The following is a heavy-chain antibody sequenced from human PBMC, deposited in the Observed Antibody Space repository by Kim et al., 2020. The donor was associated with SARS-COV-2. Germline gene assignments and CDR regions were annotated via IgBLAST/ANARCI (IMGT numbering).Heavy chain of an antibody. Sequence: GGSLRLSCATSGFTLSLYSMNWVRQSPGKGLEWVSHISGTGTITKHADSVRGRFTISRDNAKNSLFLQMNGLRDEDTAVYYCVRENYWAFDIWGLGTMVT. CDR3: VRENYWAFDI. V-gene: IGHV3-48*02. CDR1: GFTLSLYS. J-gene: IGHJ3*02. D-gene: IGHD2-15*01. CDR2: ISGTGTIT.